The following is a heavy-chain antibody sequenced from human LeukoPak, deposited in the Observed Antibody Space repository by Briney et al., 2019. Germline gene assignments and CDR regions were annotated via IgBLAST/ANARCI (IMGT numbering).Heavy chain of an antibody. J-gene: IGHJ5*02. CDR1: GYSITSGYY. V-gene: IGHV4-38-2*02. D-gene: IGHD1-26*01. Sequence: KPSETLSLTCTISGYSITSGYYWGWIRPPPGKGLEWIGSIYHSGSTYYNPSLKSRVTISLDTSKNQFSLKLSSVTAADTAVYYCTREVRSAWASFDPWGQGTLVIVSS. CDR2: IYHSGST. CDR3: TREVRSAWASFDP.